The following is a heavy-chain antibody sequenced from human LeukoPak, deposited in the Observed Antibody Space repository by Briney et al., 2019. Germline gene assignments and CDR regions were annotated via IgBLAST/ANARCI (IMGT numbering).Heavy chain of an antibody. Sequence: SVKVSCKASGGTCSSYAISWVRQAPGQGLEWMGGIIPIFGTANYAQKFQGRVTITADKSTSTAYMELSSLRSEDTAVYYCASYYCSGGSCYRDYYYGMDVWGKGTAVTVSS. V-gene: IGHV1-69*06. CDR3: ASYYCSGGSCYRDYYYGMDV. J-gene: IGHJ6*04. CDR1: GGTCSSYA. D-gene: IGHD2-15*01. CDR2: IIPIFGTA.